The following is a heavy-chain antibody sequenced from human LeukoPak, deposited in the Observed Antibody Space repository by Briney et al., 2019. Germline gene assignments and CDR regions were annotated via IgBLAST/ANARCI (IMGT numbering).Heavy chain of an antibody. CDR3: ARDLYYYDSSGYYYDGGSFSFDY. D-gene: IGHD3-22*01. V-gene: IGHV1-2*06. CDR1: GYTFTGYY. CDR2: INPNSGGT. J-gene: IGHJ4*02. Sequence: ASVKVSCKASGYTFTGYYMHWVRQAPGQGLEWMGRINPNSGGTTYAQKFQGRVTMTRDTSISTAYMELSRLRSDDTAVYYCARDLYYYDSSGYYYDGGSFSFDYWGQGTLVTVSS.